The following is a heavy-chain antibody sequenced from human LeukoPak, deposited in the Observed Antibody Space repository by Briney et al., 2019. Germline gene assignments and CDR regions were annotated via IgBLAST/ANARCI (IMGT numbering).Heavy chain of an antibody. CDR2: INPNSGGT. Sequence: GASVKVSCKASVYTFTGYYMHWVRQAPGQGLEGMGWINPNSGGTNYAQKFQGRVTMTRDTSISTAYMELSRLRSDDTAVYYCARESCSGGSCYSDYWGQGTLVTVSS. CDR1: VYTFTGYY. J-gene: IGHJ4*02. CDR3: ARESCSGGSCYSDY. V-gene: IGHV1-2*02. D-gene: IGHD2-15*01.